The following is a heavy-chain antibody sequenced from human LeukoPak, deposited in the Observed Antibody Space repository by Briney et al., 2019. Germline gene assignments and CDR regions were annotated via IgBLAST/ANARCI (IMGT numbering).Heavy chain of an antibody. CDR2: IYYSGST. D-gene: IGHD5-24*01. V-gene: IGHV4-39*01. J-gene: IGHJ4*02. CDR1: GNSIRSSSYY. Sequence: SETLSLTCTVSGNSIRSSSYYWGWIRQSPEKGLEWIGSIYYSGSTYYNPSLKSRVTISVDTSKNQFSLKLSSVTAADTAVYYCARHIWEMAPQDFDYWGQGTLVTVSS. CDR3: ARHIWEMAPQDFDY.